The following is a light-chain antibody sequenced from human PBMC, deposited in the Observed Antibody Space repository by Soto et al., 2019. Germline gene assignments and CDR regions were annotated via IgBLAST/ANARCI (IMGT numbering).Light chain of an antibody. CDR2: EGS. CDR1: KNDIGSYNL. CDR3: CSYAGSSTYV. J-gene: IGLJ1*01. Sequence: QSVLTQPPSASGSPGQSVTISCTGTKNDIGSYNLVSWYQQHPGKAPKLMIYEGSKRPSGVSNRFSGSKSGNTASLTISGLQAEDEADYYCCSYAGSSTYVFGTGTKVTVL. V-gene: IGLV2-23*01.